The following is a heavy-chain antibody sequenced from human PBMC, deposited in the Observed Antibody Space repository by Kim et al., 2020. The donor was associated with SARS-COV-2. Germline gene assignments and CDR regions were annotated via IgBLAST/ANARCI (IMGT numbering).Heavy chain of an antibody. V-gene: IGHV3-21*01. Sequence: GGSLRLSCAASGFTFSSYSMNWVRQAPGKGLEWVSSISSSSSYIYYADSVKGRFTISRDNAKNSLYLQMNSLRAEDTAVYYCARDAPGGMIDSSVHEDAFDIWGQGTMVTVSS. CDR3: ARDAPGGMIDSSVHEDAFDI. CDR1: GFTFSSYS. CDR2: ISSSSSYI. D-gene: IGHD3-22*01. J-gene: IGHJ3*02.